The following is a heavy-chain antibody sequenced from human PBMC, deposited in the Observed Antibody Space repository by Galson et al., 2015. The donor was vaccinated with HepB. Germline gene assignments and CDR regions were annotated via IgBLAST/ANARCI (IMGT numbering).Heavy chain of an antibody. CDR1: GYTLTELS. CDR3: ATPFKPTGVGGGNSRDLYWYFDL. D-gene: IGHD4-23*01. J-gene: IGHJ2*01. CDR2: FDPEDGET. V-gene: IGHV1-24*01. Sequence: SVKVSCKVSGYTLTELSMHWVRQAPGKGLEWMGGFDPEDGETIYAQKFQGRVTMTEDTSTDTAYMELSSLRSEDTAVYYCATPFKPTGVGGGNSRDLYWYFDLWGRGTLVTVSS.